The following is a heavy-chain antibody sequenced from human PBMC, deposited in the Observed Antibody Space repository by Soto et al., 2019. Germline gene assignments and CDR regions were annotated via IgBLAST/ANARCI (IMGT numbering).Heavy chain of an antibody. V-gene: IGHV2-5*02. CDR3: VHRLPFYFTF. CDR2: IYGDDDK. CDR1: GFSLGTPAAA. J-gene: IGHJ2*01. Sequence: QITLKESGPTLVNPTQTPTLTCIFSGFSLGTPAAAVAWIRRTPGQALEWLALIYGDDDKRYSPSLKIKLNITEDTSKDQVVLTMTNMDPVDTATCFCVHRLPFYFTFWGRGALVTVSS.